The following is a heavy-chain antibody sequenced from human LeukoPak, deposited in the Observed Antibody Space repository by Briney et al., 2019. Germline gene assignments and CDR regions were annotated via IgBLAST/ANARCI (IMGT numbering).Heavy chain of an antibody. CDR3: ARDSEGYSSQRAFDY. Sequence: SVKVSCKASGGTFSSYAISWVRQAPGQGLEWMGRIIPILGIANYAQKFQGRVTITADKSTSTAYMELSSLRSEDTAVYYCARDSEGYSSQRAFDYWSQGTLVTVSS. V-gene: IGHV1-69*04. D-gene: IGHD6-13*01. CDR2: IIPILGIA. CDR1: GGTFSSYA. J-gene: IGHJ4*02.